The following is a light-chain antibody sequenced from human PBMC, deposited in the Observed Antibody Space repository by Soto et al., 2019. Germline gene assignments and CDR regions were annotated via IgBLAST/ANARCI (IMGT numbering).Light chain of an antibody. CDR1: SSDVGSYNR. J-gene: IGLJ1*01. CDR2: EVS. CDR3: NSYTGRSNYV. Sequence: QSVLTQPPSVSGSPGQSVAISCTGTSSDVGSYNRVSWYQQPPGAAPKLMIYEVSNRPSGVPDRFSGSKSGNTASLTISGLQAEDEADYYCNSYTGRSNYVFGTGTKLTVL. V-gene: IGLV2-18*02.